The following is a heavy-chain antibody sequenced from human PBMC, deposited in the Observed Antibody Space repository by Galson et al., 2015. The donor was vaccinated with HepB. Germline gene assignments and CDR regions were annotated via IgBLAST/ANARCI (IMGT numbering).Heavy chain of an antibody. CDR3: ARRKKAAAGDYGMDV. V-gene: IGHV5-51*01. J-gene: IGHJ6*02. CDR2: IYPGDSDT. Sequence: QSGAEVKKPGESLKISCKGSGYSFTSCWIGWVRQMPGKGLEWMGIIYPGDSDTRYSPSFQGQVTISADKSISTAYLQWSSLKASDTAMYYCARRKKAAAGDYGMDVWGQGTTVTVSS. D-gene: IGHD6-13*01. CDR1: GYSFTSCW.